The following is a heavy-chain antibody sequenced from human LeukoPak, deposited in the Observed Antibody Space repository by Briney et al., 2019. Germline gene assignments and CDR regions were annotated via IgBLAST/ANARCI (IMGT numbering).Heavy chain of an antibody. V-gene: IGHV1-46*01. CDR1: GYTFTNYY. CDR2: INPSDGST. Sequence: AAVKVSCKASGYTFTNYYMHWVRQAPGQGLEWMGIINPSDGSTRYAQKFQGRVTMTRDTSTSTVYMELSSLRSEDTAVYFCARDQDGTSKEYYYYGMDIWGQGTTVTVPS. CDR3: ARDQDGTSKEYYYYGMDI. J-gene: IGHJ6*02.